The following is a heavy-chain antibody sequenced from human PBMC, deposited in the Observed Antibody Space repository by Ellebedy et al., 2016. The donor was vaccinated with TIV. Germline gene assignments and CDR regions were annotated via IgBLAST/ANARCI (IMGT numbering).Heavy chain of an antibody. D-gene: IGHD2-21*01. CDR3: ARRGQCGPDCYSHDY. CDR2: ISHVGHI. CDR1: GGSFNDYY. V-gene: IGHV4-34*01. Sequence: SETLSLXXAVYGGSFNDYYWDWFRQPPGKGLEWIGEISHVGHIILNPSLESRVAVSVDPPKHQFSLHLASVTAADTAVYFCARRGQCGPDCYSHDYWGQGTLVTVSS. J-gene: IGHJ4*02.